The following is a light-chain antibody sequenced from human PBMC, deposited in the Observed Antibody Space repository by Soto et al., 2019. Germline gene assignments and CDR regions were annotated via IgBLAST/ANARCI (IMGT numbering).Light chain of an antibody. CDR1: SNDVGAYNY. Sequence: QSALTQPASVSGSPGQSITISCTGTSNDVGAYNYVSWYQQHPGKAPKLMICDVSNRPSGVSNRFSGSKSANTASLTISGLQAEDEADYYCSSYTTSSTVVFGGGTKVTVL. CDR2: DVS. V-gene: IGLV2-14*03. J-gene: IGLJ2*01. CDR3: SSYTTSSTVV.